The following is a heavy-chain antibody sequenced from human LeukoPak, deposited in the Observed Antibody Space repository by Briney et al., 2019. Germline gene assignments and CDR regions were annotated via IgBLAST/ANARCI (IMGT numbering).Heavy chain of an antibody. D-gene: IGHD3-10*01. CDR3: ARGRAFDHFDY. V-gene: IGHV4-59*11. Sequence: SETLSLTCTVSSVSISNHHWSWIRQTPGKGLEWIGYIYYTGSTNYNRSLKSRVTISVDMSKNQFSLKLTSVTAADTAVYYCARGRAFDHFDYWGQGTLVTVSS. J-gene: IGHJ4*02. CDR2: IYYTGST. CDR1: SVSISNHH.